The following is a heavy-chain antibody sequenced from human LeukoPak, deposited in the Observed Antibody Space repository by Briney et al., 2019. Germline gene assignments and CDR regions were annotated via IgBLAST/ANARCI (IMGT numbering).Heavy chain of an antibody. J-gene: IGHJ4*02. CDR2: IYYSGST. V-gene: IGHV4-59*01. Sequence: PSETLSLTCTVSGGSISSYYWSWIRQPPGKGLEWIGYIYYSGSTNYNPSLKSRVTVSVDTSKNQFSLKLSSVTAADTAVYYCARRGFGGVMDYWGQGTLVTVSS. CDR1: GGSISSYY. D-gene: IGHD3-16*01. CDR3: ARRGFGGVMDY.